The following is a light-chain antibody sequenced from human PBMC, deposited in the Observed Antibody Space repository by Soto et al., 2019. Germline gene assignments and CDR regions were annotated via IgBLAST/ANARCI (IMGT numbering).Light chain of an antibody. V-gene: IGKV3-20*01. Sequence: EIVLTQSPGTLSLSPGERATLSCRASQSVTSNYLAWYQQKPGQAPRLLIYNTSSRATGIPVKFSGSGSGTDFTLTISRLEPEDFAMYYCQQYGSSPNTFGQGTKV. CDR3: QQYGSSPNT. CDR2: NTS. J-gene: IGKJ1*01. CDR1: QSVTSNY.